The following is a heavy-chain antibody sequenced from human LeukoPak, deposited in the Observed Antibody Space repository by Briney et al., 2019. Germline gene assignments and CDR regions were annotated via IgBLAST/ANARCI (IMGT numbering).Heavy chain of an antibody. CDR1: GYTFTGYY. J-gene: IGHJ4*02. V-gene: IGHV1-2*02. CDR2: INPNSGGT. CDR3: ARVEALYHLPTH. D-gene: IGHD6-6*01. Sequence: ASVKVSCKASGYTFTGYYMHWVRQASGQGLEWMGWINPNSGGTNYAQKFQGRVTMTRDTSISTAYLELTRLRSDDTAFYYCARVEALYHLPTHWGQGTLVTVSS.